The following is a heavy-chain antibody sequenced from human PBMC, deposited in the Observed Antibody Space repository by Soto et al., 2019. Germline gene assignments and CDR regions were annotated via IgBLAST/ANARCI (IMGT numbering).Heavy chain of an antibody. Sequence: QVQLQQWGAGLLKPSETLSLTCAVYGGSFSGYYWSWIRQPPGKGLEWIGEINHSGSTNYNPSLKSRVTISVDTSKNQFSLKLSSVTAADTAVYYCARGGYCSSTSCYTGQEDYYYYGMDVW. J-gene: IGHJ6*01. CDR2: INHSGST. V-gene: IGHV4-34*01. CDR1: GGSFSGYY. CDR3: ARGGYCSSTSCYTGQEDYYYYGMDV. D-gene: IGHD2-2*02.